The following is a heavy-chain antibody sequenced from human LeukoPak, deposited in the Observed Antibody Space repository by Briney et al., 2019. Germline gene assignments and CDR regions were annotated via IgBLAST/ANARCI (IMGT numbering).Heavy chain of an antibody. J-gene: IGHJ4*02. CDR3: AKDLDIVATITGN. V-gene: IGHV3-23*01. CDR2: VSSSGGST. Sequence: GGSLRLSCAASGFTFSSYAMSWVRQAPGKGLEWVSGVSSSGGSTYYADSVKGRFTISRDNSKNTLYLQMNSLRAEDTAVYYCAKDLDIVATITGNWGQGTLVTVSS. D-gene: IGHD5-12*01. CDR1: GFTFSSYA.